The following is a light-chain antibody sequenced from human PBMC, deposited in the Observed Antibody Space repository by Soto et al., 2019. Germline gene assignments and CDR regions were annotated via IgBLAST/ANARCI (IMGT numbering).Light chain of an antibody. CDR2: SAS. CDR1: QSISTY. V-gene: IGKV1-39*01. J-gene: IGKJ1*01. CDR3: QQYNSYSWT. Sequence: DIQMTQSPSSLSASVGDRVTITCRASQSISTYLHWYQQKPGKAPRVLISSASTLQSGVPSRFSGSGSGTEFTLTISSLQPEDFATYYCQQYNSYSWTFGQGTKVDIK.